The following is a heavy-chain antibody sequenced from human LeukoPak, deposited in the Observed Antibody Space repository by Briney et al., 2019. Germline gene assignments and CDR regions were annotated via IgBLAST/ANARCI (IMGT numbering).Heavy chain of an antibody. CDR1: GFTFSSYG. D-gene: IGHD5-18*01. V-gene: IGHV3-30*18. CDR3: AKDVDTAMVYAFDI. CDR2: ISYDGSNK. Sequence: PGRSLRLSCAASGFTFSSYGMHWVRQAPGKGLEWVAVISYDGSNKYYADSVKGRFTISRDNSKNTLYLQMNSLRAEDTAVYYCAKDVDTAMVYAFDIWGQGTMVTVSS. J-gene: IGHJ3*02.